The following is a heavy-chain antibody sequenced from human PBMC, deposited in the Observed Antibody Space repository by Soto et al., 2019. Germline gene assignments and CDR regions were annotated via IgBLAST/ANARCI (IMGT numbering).Heavy chain of an antibody. CDR1: GYTFTSYY. CDR2: INPSGGST. V-gene: IGHV1-46*01. Sequence: ASVKVSCKASGYTFTSYYMHWVRQAPGQGLEWMGIINPSGGSTSYAQKFQGRVTMTEDTSTGTAYMELSSLRSEDTAVYYCATWYYYDSSGYYYFDYWGQGTLVTVSS. J-gene: IGHJ4*02. CDR3: ATWYYYDSSGYYYFDY. D-gene: IGHD3-22*01.